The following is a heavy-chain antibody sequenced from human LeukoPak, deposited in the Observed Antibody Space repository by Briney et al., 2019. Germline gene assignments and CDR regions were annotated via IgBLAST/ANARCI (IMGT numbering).Heavy chain of an antibody. CDR3: ARGIVPNSGNSWFDP. CDR1: GRSISTNGYY. Sequence: SQTLSLTCTVSGRSISTNGYYWSWIRQHPGKGLEWIGYIYYSGSTYYNPSLKSRLTISVDTSKNLFSLKLSSVTAADTAVYYCARGIVPNSGNSWFDPWGQGTLVTVSS. J-gene: IGHJ5*02. V-gene: IGHV4-31*03. D-gene: IGHD3-10*01. CDR2: IYYSGST.